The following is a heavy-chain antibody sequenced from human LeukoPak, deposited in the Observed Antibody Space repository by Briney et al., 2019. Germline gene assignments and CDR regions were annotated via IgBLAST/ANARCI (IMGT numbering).Heavy chain of an antibody. CDR2: IWADGSDQ. J-gene: IGHJ6*02. D-gene: IGHD5-12*01. CDR3: AKYGYAYGMDV. Sequence: GGSLRLSCAASGFTFSTHAMHWVRQASGKGLDWVAFIWADGSDQEYADSVKGRFTISRDNSKKTMYLQMNSLRVEDTAVYYCAKYGYAYGMDVWGQGTTVTVSS. CDR1: GFTFSTHA. V-gene: IGHV3-30*02.